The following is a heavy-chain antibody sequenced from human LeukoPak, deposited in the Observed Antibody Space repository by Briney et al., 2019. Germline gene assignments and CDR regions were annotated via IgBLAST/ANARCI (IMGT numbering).Heavy chain of an antibody. Sequence: SETLSLTCTVSGGSISSSSYYWGWIRQPPGKGLEWIGSIYYSGSTYYNPSLKSRVTISVDTSKNQFSLKLSSVTAADTAVYYCAVNWNYADNWFDPWGQGTLVTVSS. CDR2: IYYSGST. J-gene: IGHJ5*02. CDR3: AVNWNYADNWFDP. D-gene: IGHD1-7*01. CDR1: GGSISSSSYY. V-gene: IGHV4-39*01.